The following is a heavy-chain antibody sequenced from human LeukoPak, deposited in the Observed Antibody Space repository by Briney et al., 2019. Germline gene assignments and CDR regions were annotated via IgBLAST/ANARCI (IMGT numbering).Heavy chain of an antibody. CDR1: GGSFSGYY. CDR3: ASPGLGYSSSWTDAFDI. CDR2: INHSGST. Sequence: SETLSLTCAVYGGSFSGYYWSWLRQPPGKGLEWIGEINHSGSTNYNPSLKSRVTISVDTSKNQFSLKLSSVTAADTAVYYCASPGLGYSSSWTDAFDIWGQGTMVTVSS. V-gene: IGHV4-34*01. J-gene: IGHJ3*02. D-gene: IGHD6-13*01.